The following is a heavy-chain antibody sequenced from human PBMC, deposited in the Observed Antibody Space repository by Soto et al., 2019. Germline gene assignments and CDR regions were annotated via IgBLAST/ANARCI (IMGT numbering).Heavy chain of an antibody. D-gene: IGHD3-3*01. CDR3: PRGRAGFFWSGRSDNWFDP. CDR2: IYYSGSN. Sequence: QVQLQESGPGLVKPSQTLSLTCTVSGGSISSGGYYWSWIRQHPGKGLEWIAYIYYSGSNYYNPSLKSRVNISVDTSKNQFSMKLSSVTAADTTVYYWPRGRAGFFWSGRSDNWFDPWGQGPLVTVSS. J-gene: IGHJ5*02. CDR1: GGSISSGGYY. V-gene: IGHV4-31*03.